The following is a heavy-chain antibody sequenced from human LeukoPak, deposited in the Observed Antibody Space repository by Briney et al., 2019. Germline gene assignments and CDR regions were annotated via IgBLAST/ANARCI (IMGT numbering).Heavy chain of an antibody. CDR3: AREYSSNWVKGALAY. V-gene: IGHV4-61*02. Sequence: SQTLSLTCIVSGGPISSGSHDWSWIRRPAGKGLEGIGRIYTRGSTNYNPSRKSRVTIYLASSKNQFSLKLSSVTAADTAVYYCAREYSSNWVKGALAYWGQGTLVPVSS. J-gene: IGHJ4*02. D-gene: IGHD6-13*01. CDR1: GGPISSGSHD. CDR2: IYTRGST.